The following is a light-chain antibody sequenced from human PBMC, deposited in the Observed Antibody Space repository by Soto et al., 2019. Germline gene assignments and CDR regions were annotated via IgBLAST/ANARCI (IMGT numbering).Light chain of an antibody. Sequence: DLQMTQSPSSLSASVGDRVTIACRASQSISSFLNWYQQKPGKAPRLLIYAASRLQRGVPSRFSGSGSGTDFTLTISSLQPEDFATYYCQQSYSTPLLTFGGGTKVEIK. CDR1: QSISSF. V-gene: IGKV1-39*01. CDR2: AAS. J-gene: IGKJ4*01. CDR3: QQSYSTPLLT.